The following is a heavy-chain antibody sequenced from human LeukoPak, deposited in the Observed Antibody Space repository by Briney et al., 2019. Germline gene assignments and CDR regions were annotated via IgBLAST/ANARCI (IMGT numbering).Heavy chain of an antibody. D-gene: IGHD6-19*01. CDR1: GGSISSSSYY. J-gene: IGHJ4*02. V-gene: IGHV4-39*02. CDR3: AREGGDSSGWHFDY. CDR2: IYYSGST. Sequence: SETLSLTCTVSGGSISSSSYYWGWIRQPPGKGLEWIGSIYYSGSTYYNPSLKSRVTISVDTSKNQFSLKLSSVTAADTAVYYCAREGGDSSGWHFDYWGQGTLVTVSS.